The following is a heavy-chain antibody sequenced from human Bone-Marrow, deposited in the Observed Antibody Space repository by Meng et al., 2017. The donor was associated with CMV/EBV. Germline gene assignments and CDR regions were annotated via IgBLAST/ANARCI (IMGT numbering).Heavy chain of an antibody. J-gene: IGHJ5*02. Sequence: GGSLRLSCAAAGFTFRNYWMSWVRQAPGKGLEWVANIKGDGSDKGYVDSVKGRFTISRDNARNPLYMEMNSLRAEDTAVYYCASGDCHDAWGQGTLVTVSS. CDR2: IKGDGSDK. CDR3: ASGDCHDA. CDR1: GFTFRNYW. D-gene: IGHD2-21*01. V-gene: IGHV3-7*01.